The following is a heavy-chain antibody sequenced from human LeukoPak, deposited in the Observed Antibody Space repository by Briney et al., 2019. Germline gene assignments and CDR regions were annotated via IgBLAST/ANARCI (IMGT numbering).Heavy chain of an antibody. Sequence: GASVKVSCKASGYTFTSYGISWVRQAPGQGLEWMGWISAYNGNTNYAQKLQGRVTMTTDTSTSTAYMELSSLRSEDTAVYYCARELGGRVIYYDSSGYYGYWGQGTLVTVSS. D-gene: IGHD3-22*01. CDR1: GYTFTSYG. V-gene: IGHV1-18*01. J-gene: IGHJ4*02. CDR2: ISAYNGNT. CDR3: ARELGGRVIYYDSSGYYGY.